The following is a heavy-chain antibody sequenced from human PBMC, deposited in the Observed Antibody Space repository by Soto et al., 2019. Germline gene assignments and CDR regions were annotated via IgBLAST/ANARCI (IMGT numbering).Heavy chain of an antibody. J-gene: IGHJ3*01. CDR3: AKEWAGDAFDV. Sequence: EVQLLDSGGGLVQPGGSLRLSCAASGFAFSTYAMSWVRQAPGQGLEWVSSISFSGGTTYYADSVKGRLTISRDNSKNILYLQMTSLRAEDTAIYFCAKEWAGDAFDVWGQWTMVTVSS. CDR1: GFAFSTYA. D-gene: IGHD6-19*01. V-gene: IGHV3-23*01. CDR2: ISFSGGTT.